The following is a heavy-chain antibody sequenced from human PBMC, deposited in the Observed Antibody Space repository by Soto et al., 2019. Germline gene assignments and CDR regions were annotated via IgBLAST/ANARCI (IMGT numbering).Heavy chain of an antibody. Sequence: QVQLQESGPGLVKPSETLSLTCTVSGGSFSSYYWSWIRQPPGQGLEWIGYIYYSATNYNPSLKSRVTMSVDTSKNQFSLRLSSVTAADTSVYYWARIPGRFSQGDDWGRGTLVNVPS. CDR2: IYYSAT. CDR3: ARIPGRFSQGDD. V-gene: IGHV4-59*01. J-gene: IGHJ4*02. CDR1: GGSFSSYY. D-gene: IGHD3-3*01.